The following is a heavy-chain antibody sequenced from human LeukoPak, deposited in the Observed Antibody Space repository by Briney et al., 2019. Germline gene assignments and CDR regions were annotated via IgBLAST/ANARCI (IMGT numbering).Heavy chain of an antibody. V-gene: IGHV3-30*03. J-gene: IGHJ3*02. D-gene: IGHD3-10*01. Sequence: GGSLRLSCAASGFTFSSYGMHWVRQAPGKGLEWVAVISYDGSNKYYADSVKGRFTISRDNSKNTLYLQMNSLRAEDTAVYYCARDLWFGESEGAFDIWGQGTMVTVSS. CDR1: GFTFSSYG. CDR3: ARDLWFGESEGAFDI. CDR2: ISYDGSNK.